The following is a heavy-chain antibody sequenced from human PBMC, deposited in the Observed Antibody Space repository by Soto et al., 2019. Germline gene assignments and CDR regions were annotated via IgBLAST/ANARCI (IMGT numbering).Heavy chain of an antibody. CDR2: IKSKTDGGTT. CDR1: GFTFSNAW. J-gene: IGHJ6*02. D-gene: IGHD1-1*01. V-gene: IGHV3-15*07. Sequence: GGSLRLSSAASGFTFSNAWMNWVRQAPGKGLEWVGRIKSKTDGGTTDYAAPVKGRFTISRDDSKNTLYLQMNSLKTEDTAVYYCTTGASPRRYFNYYYYYGMDVWGQGTTVTAP. CDR3: TTGASPRRYFNYYYYYGMDV.